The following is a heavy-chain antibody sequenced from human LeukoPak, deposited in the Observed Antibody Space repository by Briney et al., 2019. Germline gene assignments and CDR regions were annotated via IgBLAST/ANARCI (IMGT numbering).Heavy chain of an antibody. CDR3: AGARRDYYGSGSYYTIDY. D-gene: IGHD3-10*01. J-gene: IGHJ4*02. CDR1: GDSVSSNSAA. Sequence: SQTLSLTCAISGDSVSSNSAAWNWIRQSPSRGLEWLGRTYYRSKWYNDYAVSVKSRITINPDTSKNQFSLQLNSVTPEDTAVYYCAGARRDYYGSGSYYTIDYWGQGTLVTVSS. CDR2: TYYRSKWYN. V-gene: IGHV6-1*01.